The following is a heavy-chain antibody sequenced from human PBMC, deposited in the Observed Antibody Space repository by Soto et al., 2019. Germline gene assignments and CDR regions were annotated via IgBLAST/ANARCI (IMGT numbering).Heavy chain of an antibody. J-gene: IGHJ6*02. Sequence: PGGSLRLSCAASGFTFSSYAMHWVRQAPGKGLEWVAVISYDGSNKYYADSVKGRFTISRDNSKNTLYLQMNSLRAEDTAVYYCARDSLVSYSSSSGAHYGMDVWGQGTTVTVSS. D-gene: IGHD6-6*01. CDR1: GFTFSSYA. CDR3: ARDSLVSYSSSSGAHYGMDV. CDR2: ISYDGSNK. V-gene: IGHV3-30-3*01.